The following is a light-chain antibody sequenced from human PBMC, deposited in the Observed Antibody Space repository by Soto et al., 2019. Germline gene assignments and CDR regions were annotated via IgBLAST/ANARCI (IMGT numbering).Light chain of an antibody. J-gene: IGKJ1*01. V-gene: IGKV3-15*01. CDR1: QSVSSN. CDR3: XXYNNWPRT. CDR2: GAS. Sequence: EIVMTQSPATLSVSPGERVTLSCRASQSVSSNLAWYQQKPGQAPRLLIYGASTRATGIPARFSGSGSGTXXXXXXXXLQSXDFXXXXXXXYNNWPRTFGQGTKVEIK.